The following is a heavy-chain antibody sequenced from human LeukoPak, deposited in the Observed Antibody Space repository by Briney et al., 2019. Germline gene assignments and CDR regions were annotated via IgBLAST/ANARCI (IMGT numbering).Heavy chain of an antibody. V-gene: IGHV3-23*01. Sequence: LRLACVAAEVTFSACVMSWASQGPRKGLEWGSSIRGTGDTTYYAASEKGWSTMSTDTPTKTLYLQITILRAEDTAVYYCAKGLLSNTIMSAFDLWAEGTTVTVSS. D-gene: IGHD3-16*01. CDR2: IRGTGDTT. CDR1: EVTFSACV. J-gene: IGHJ3*01. CDR3: AKGLLSNTIMSAFDL.